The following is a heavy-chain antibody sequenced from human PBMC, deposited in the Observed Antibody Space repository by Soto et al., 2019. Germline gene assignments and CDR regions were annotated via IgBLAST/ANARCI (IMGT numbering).Heavy chain of an antibody. D-gene: IGHD5-18*01. Sequence: GASVKVSCKASGYTFTSYGISWVRQAPGQGLEWMGWISAYNGNTNYAQKLQGRVTMTTDTSTSTAYMELRSLRSDDTAVYYCASSKYSYGDRERPSDYWGQGILVTVSS. CDR3: ASSKYSYGDRERPSDY. CDR2: ISAYNGNT. J-gene: IGHJ4*02. V-gene: IGHV1-18*01. CDR1: GYTFTSYG.